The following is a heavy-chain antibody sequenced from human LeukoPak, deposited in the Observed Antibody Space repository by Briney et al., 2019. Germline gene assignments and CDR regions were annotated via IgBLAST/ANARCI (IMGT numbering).Heavy chain of an antibody. V-gene: IGHV3-30*02. CDR2: IRYDGSNK. CDR1: GFTFSSYG. J-gene: IGHJ4*02. CDR3: ARVQAGYDYVWGSYRGGYFDY. D-gene: IGHD3-16*02. Sequence: AGGSLRLSCAASGFTFSSYGMHWVRQAPGKGLEWVAFIRYDGSNKYYADSVKGRFTISRDNAKNSLYLQMNSLRAEDTAVYYCARVQAGYDYVWGSYRGGYFDYWGQGTLVTVSS.